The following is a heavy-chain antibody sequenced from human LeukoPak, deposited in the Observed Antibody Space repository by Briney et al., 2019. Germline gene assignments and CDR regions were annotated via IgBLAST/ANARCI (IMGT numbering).Heavy chain of an antibody. D-gene: IGHD2-21*01. V-gene: IGHV4-4*07. CDR1: GDSISSYY. CDR3: ARVHIVTGNYFDS. J-gene: IGHJ4*02. Sequence: PSETLSLTCNVSGDSISSYYWSWLRQPGGKALEWIGRIYTSGYTNYNPSLESRVTMSIDTSKRQFSLKLRSVTAADTAVYYCARVHIVTGNYFDSWGLGALVTVSS. CDR2: IYTSGYT.